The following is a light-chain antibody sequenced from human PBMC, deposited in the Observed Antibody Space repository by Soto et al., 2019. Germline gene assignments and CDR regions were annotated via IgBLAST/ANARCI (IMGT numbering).Light chain of an antibody. V-gene: IGKV1-5*01. J-gene: IGKJ1*01. CDR2: DAS. CDR1: QDISNY. CDR3: QQYNSYSGT. Sequence: DIQMTQSPSSLSASVGDIVTITFHASQDISNYLNWYQQKPGKAPKLLIYDASSLESGVPSRFSGSGSGTEFTLTISSLQPDDFATYYCQQYNSYSGTFGQGTKVDIK.